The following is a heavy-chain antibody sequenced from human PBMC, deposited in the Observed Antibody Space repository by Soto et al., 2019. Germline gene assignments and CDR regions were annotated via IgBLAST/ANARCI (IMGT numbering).Heavy chain of an antibody. Sequence: QVQLVESGGGVVQPGRSLRLSCAASGFTFSSYAMHWVRQAPGKGLEWVAVISYDGSNKYYADSVKGRFTISRDNSKNTLYLQMNSLRAEDTAVYYCARGLQWGYSSGWYASNFDYWGQGTLVTVSS. CDR1: GFTFSSYA. CDR2: ISYDGSNK. J-gene: IGHJ4*02. V-gene: IGHV3-30-3*01. CDR3: ARGLQWGYSSGWYASNFDY. D-gene: IGHD6-19*01.